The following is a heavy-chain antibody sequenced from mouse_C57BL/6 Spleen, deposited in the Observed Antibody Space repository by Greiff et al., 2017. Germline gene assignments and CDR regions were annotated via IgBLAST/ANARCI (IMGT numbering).Heavy chain of an antibody. CDR2: IYPGVGDT. D-gene: IGHD3-3*01. CDR3: ARGGDFSYYFDY. Sequence: VQLQESGAELVKPGASVKISCKASGYAFSSYWMNWVKQRPGKGLEWIGQIYPGVGDTNYNGKFNDKATLTVDKSSSTAYMQLSSLTSEDSAVYCCARGGDFSYYFDYWGQGTTLTVSS. CDR1: GYAFSSYW. J-gene: IGHJ2*01. V-gene: IGHV1-80*01.